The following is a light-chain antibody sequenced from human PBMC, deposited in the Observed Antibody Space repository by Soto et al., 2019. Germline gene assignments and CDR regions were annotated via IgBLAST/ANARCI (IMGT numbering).Light chain of an antibody. J-gene: IGKJ4*01. CDR3: QQYNNWPPLT. V-gene: IGKV3-15*01. CDR1: QSVSYN. CDR2: GAS. Sequence: EIVMTQSPATLSVSPGERATLSCRASQSVSYNLAWYQQKPGQAPRLLIYGASTRATGIPARFSGSGSGTEFTLTISSLQSEDFAVYYCQQYNNWPPLTFGGGTKVEMK.